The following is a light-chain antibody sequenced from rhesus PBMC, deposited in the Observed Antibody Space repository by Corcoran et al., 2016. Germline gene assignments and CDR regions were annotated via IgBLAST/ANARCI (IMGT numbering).Light chain of an antibody. CDR2: YAN. J-gene: IGKJ3*01. CDR3: PQGSSTPFT. CDR1: QGISSY. V-gene: IGKV1-32*03. Sequence: DIQMSQSPSSLSASVGDRVTITCRASQGISSYLNWYQQKPGKAPKLLIYYANSLASGVPSRFSGSGSGTDYTLTISSLQPEDFATYYCPQGSSTPFTFGPGTKLDIK.